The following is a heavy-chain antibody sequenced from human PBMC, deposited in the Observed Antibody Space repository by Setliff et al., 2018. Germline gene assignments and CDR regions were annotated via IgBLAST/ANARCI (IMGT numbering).Heavy chain of an antibody. V-gene: IGHV1-46*01. D-gene: IGHD2-2*01. J-gene: IGHJ4*02. CDR2: INPSGGLT. CDR3: ARRPGWVVIPPATANFDY. CDR1: GYTLTNYY. Sequence: ASVKVSCKASGYTLTNYYMHWVRQAPGQGLEWMGIINPSGGLTRYAQKFQGKVTMTRDTSTSTVYMELRSLRSDDTAVYYCARRPGWVVIPPATANFDYWGQGTLVTVSS.